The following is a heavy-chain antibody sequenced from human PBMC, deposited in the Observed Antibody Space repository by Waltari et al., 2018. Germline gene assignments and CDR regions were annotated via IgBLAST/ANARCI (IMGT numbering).Heavy chain of an antibody. CDR1: GFPFRRYA. CDR2: ISGRSERI. CDR3: ARDVDSNPEGTY. Sequence: EVHLLESGGGLVQPGGSLRPSCAASGFPFRRYAMNWVRQAPGKGLEWVSSISGRSERINYADSVKGRFTISRDNSKNTLYLQMDGLRDEDTAVYYCARDVDSNPEGTYWGQGTLVTVSS. D-gene: IGHD1-1*01. V-gene: IGHV3-23*01. J-gene: IGHJ4*02.